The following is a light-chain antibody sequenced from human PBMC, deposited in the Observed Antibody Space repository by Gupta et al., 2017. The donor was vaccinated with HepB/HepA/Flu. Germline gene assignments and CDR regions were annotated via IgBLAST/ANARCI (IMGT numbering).Light chain of an antibody. CDR3: QSYDSSLSGWV. CDR1: TSNIGARYD. Sequence: QSVLTQPPSVSGASGQRVNISCTGSTSNIGARYDVHWYQQLPGTAPKLLIYGNYHRPSGVPDRFSGSKSGTSASLAITGLQAEDEADYYCQSYDSSLSGWVFGGGTKLTVL. V-gene: IGLV1-40*01. J-gene: IGLJ3*02. CDR2: GNY.